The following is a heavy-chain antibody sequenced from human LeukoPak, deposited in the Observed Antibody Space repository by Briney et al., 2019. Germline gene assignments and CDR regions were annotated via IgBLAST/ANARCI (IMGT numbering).Heavy chain of an antibody. CDR3: AKDRYGGYSYGNFDY. Sequence: GRSLRLSCAASGFTFSSYAMSWVRQAPGKGLEWVSAISGSGGSTYYADSVKGRFTISRDNSKNTLYLQMNSLRAEDTAVYYCAKDRYGGYSYGNFDYWGQGTLVTVSS. CDR2: ISGSGGST. J-gene: IGHJ4*02. CDR1: GFTFSSYA. D-gene: IGHD5-18*01. V-gene: IGHV3-23*01.